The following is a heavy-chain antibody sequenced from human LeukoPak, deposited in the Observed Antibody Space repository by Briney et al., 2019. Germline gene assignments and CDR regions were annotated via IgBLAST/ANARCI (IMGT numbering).Heavy chain of an antibody. J-gene: IGHJ3*02. CDR1: GGSISSGSYY. V-gene: IGHV4-61*02. Sequence: SETLSLTCTVSGGSISSGSYYWSWIRQPAGKGLEWIGRIYTSGSTNYNPSLKSRVTISVDTSKNQFSLKLSSVTAADTAVYYCAAGLRYFDSGAFDIWGQGTMVTVSS. D-gene: IGHD3-9*01. CDR3: AAGLRYFDSGAFDI. CDR2: IYTSGST.